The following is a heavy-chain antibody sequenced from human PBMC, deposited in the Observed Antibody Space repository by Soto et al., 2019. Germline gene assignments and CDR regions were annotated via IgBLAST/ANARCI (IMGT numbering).Heavy chain of an antibody. V-gene: IGHV2-5*02. J-gene: IGHJ4*02. CDR1: GFSFNTRGVG. CDR2: IYWDNDR. CDR3: AHLVPGPLSFAY. Sequence: ESGPSLIKPTQTLALTCTFSGFSFNTRGVGVAWIRQPPGKTLEWLAVIYWDNDRRYRPSLTDRLSITKDMSTKQVVLTMTNVDPVDTGTYYCAHLVPGPLSFAYWGQGALVTVSS. D-gene: IGHD6-19*01.